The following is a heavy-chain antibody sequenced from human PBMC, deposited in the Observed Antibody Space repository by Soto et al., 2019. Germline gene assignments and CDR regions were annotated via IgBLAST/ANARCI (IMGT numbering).Heavy chain of an antibody. D-gene: IGHD1-1*01. J-gene: IGHJ4*02. CDR2: IGGSGGIT. CDR3: EKDANWEDHY. CDR1: GFTFSNYA. V-gene: IGHV3-23*01. Sequence: EVQLLESGGGLVQPGGSLRLSCAASGFTFSNYAMTWVRQAPGKGLEWVSFIGGSGGITYYADSVKGRFTISRDNSKNTLYLQMHSLRAEDTAIYYCEKDANWEDHYCGQGTLVTVSS.